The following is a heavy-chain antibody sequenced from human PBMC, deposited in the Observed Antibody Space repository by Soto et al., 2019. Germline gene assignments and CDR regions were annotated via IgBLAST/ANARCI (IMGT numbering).Heavy chain of an antibody. CDR1: GDSIGSYY. CDR2: FYDSGST. CDR3: AKITSQGTVDCFDP. J-gene: IGHJ5*02. V-gene: IGHV4-59*01. D-gene: IGHD1-20*01. Sequence: SETLSLTCTVSGDSIGSYYWSWIRQPPGKGLEWIGYFYDSGSTHYNPSLKSRVTISEDTSKNQFSLKLSSVTAADTAVYYCAKITSQGTVDCFDPWGQGTQVTVSS.